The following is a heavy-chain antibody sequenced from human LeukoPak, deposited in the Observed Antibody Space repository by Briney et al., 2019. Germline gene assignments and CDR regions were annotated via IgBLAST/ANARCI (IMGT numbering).Heavy chain of an antibody. Sequence: TSETLSLTCTVSGGYTSNYYWTWIRQTPEKGLEWIGHIYVRKTTNYNPSLKSRVAMSIDTSKNQCSLKLSSVTAADTAAYYCARHPYYYFYIDVWGEGTAVTVSS. CDR1: GGYTSNYY. CDR2: IYVRKTT. CDR3: ARHPYYYFYIDV. J-gene: IGHJ6*03. V-gene: IGHV4-59*08.